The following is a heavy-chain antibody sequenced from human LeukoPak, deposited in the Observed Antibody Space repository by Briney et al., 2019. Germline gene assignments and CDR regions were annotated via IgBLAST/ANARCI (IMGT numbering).Heavy chain of an antibody. CDR2: INPNSGGT. CDR1: GYTFTGYY. CDR3: ARGRVGFDF. Sequence: ASVKVSCKASGYTFTGYYMHWVRQAPGQGLEWMGWINPNSGGTNYAQKFQGRVTMTRDTSINTAYMELTSLTSADTALYYCARGRVGFDFWGQGTLVTVSS. J-gene: IGHJ4*02. V-gene: IGHV1-2*02. D-gene: IGHD1-26*01.